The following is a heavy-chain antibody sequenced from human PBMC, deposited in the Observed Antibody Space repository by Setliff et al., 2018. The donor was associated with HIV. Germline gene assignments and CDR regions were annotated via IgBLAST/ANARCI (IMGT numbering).Heavy chain of an antibody. V-gene: IGHV4-39*07. D-gene: IGHD5-18*01. Sequence: SETLSLTCTVSGGSISSSSYYWGWIRQPPGKGLEWIGRIYTSGSTNYNPSLKSRVTMSVDTSKKQFSLNLSSVTAADTGVYYCARDVYSYGRFYFDYWGQGTLVTVSS. J-gene: IGHJ4*02. CDR3: ARDVYSYGRFYFDY. CDR2: IYTSGST. CDR1: GGSISSSSYY.